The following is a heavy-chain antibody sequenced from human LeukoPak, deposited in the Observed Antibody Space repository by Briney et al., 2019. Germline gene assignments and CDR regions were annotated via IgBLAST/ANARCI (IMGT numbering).Heavy chain of an antibody. CDR1: GGSNSSSNCY. V-gene: IGHV4-39*01. D-gene: IGHD4-23*01. CDR3: ARHDVVTPEFDS. Sequence: PSETLSLTCTDSGGSNSSSNCYWGWLRQPPGKGLEWFGSIYSSGSTYYNPSLKSRVTMSVDTSKNQFSLNLSSVTAADTGLYYCARHDVVTPEFDSWGQGTLVTVSS. J-gene: IGHJ4*02. CDR2: IYSSGST.